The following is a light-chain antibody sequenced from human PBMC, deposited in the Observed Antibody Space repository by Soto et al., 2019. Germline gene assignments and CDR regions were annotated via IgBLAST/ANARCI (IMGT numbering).Light chain of an antibody. Sequence: DVVMTQSPLSLPVTLGQPASISCRSSQSLDYSDGNAYLNWFQQMPGQSPRRLIYKASNRDSGVPDRFSGSGSGTDFTLQISRVEAEDVGIYYCMQGTHWPPTFGRGTRVEIK. V-gene: IGKV2-30*01. CDR1: QSLDYSDGNAY. CDR2: KAS. CDR3: MQGTHWPPT. J-gene: IGKJ1*01.